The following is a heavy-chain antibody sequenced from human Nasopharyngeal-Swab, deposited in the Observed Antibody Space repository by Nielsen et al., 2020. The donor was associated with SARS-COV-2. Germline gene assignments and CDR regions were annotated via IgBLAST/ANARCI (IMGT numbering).Heavy chain of an antibody. V-gene: IGHV3-23*01. D-gene: IGHD6-19*01. CDR1: GFTFDNYA. Sequence: GGSLRLSCAASGFTFDNYAMSWVRQPPGRGLEWVSSISGSGSNTYYRDSVKGRFTISSDNSQNTLYLQMNSLRAEDTALYYCAKDGGGLYTSGWYYFDSSGQQILVTVSS. CDR2: ISGSGSNT. J-gene: IGHJ4*02. CDR3: AKDGGGLYTSGWYYFDS.